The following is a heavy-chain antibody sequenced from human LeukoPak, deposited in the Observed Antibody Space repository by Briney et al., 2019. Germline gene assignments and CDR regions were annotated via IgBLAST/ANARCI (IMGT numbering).Heavy chain of an antibody. CDR1: GFTFSNYG. CDR2: ISYDGSNK. V-gene: IGHV3-30*18. Sequence: GRSLRLSCAASGFTFSNYGMHWVRQAPGKGLEWVTLISYDGSNKYYADSVKGRLTISRDNSKNTLYLQMNSLRAEDTAVYYCAKDYRPHDFWSGLVDYWGQGTLVTVSS. J-gene: IGHJ4*02. D-gene: IGHD3-3*01. CDR3: AKDYRPHDFWSGLVDY.